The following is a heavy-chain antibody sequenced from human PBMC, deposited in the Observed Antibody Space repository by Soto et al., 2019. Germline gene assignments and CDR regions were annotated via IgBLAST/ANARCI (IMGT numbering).Heavy chain of an antibody. J-gene: IGHJ5*02. CDR1: GFTFSSYA. CDR3: ARERRTYGNRCNWFDP. Sequence: QVQLVESGGGVVQPGRSLRLSCAASGFTFSSYAMHWVRQAPGKGLEWVAVISYDGSNKYYADSVKGRFTISRDNSKNTLYLHMNSLRAADTAVYYCARERRTYGNRCNWFDPWGQGTLVTVSS. V-gene: IGHV3-30-3*01. D-gene: IGHD3-16*02. CDR2: ISYDGSNK.